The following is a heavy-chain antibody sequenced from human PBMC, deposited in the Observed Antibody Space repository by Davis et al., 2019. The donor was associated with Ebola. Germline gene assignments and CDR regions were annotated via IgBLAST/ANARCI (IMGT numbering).Heavy chain of an antibody. Sequence: PGGSLRLSCAASGFPFNSYNMHWLRQAPGKGLEWVAYISSSSSTIYYADSVRGRFTISRDNAKNSVSLHMSSLRAEDTGKYYCASGAGWLIDYWGQGILVTVSS. J-gene: IGHJ4*02. CDR1: GFPFNSYN. D-gene: IGHD6-19*01. CDR3: ASGAGWLIDY. V-gene: IGHV3-48*04. CDR2: ISSSSSTI.